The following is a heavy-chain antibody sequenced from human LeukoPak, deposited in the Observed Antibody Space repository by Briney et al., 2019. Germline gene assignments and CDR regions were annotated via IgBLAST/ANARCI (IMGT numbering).Heavy chain of an antibody. V-gene: IGHV3-64*04. D-gene: IGHD3-22*01. CDR1: GFSFSSYT. J-gene: IGHJ4*02. Sequence: GGSLRLSCSASGFSFSSYTMHWVRQAPGKGLEHISLINNVGDRAYYADSVTGRFTISRDNSKNTLYLQMNSLRAEDTAVYYCARDGSYYDSSGPFDYWGQGTLVTVSS. CDR3: ARDGSYYDSSGPFDY. CDR2: INNVGDRA.